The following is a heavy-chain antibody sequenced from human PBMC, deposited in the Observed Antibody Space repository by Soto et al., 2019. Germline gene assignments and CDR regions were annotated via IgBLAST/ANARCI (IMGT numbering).Heavy chain of an antibody. D-gene: IGHD6-6*01. CDR1: GFTFSSYA. CDR3: AKDKEEYSSSSCFDY. J-gene: IGHJ4*02. CDR2: ISGSGGST. V-gene: IGHV3-23*01. Sequence: GGSLRLSCAASGFTFSSYAMSWVRQAPGKGLEWVSAISGSGGSTYYADSVKGRFTISRDNSKNTLYLQMNSLRAEDTAVYYCAKDKEEYSSSSCFDYWGQGTLVTVSS.